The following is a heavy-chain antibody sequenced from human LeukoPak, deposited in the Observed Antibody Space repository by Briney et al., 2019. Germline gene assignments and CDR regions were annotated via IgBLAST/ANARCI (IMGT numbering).Heavy chain of an antibody. CDR2: IYYNGST. CDR3: ARGSLWFGDLSHFDY. V-gene: IGHV4-30-4*07. CDR1: GGSISSGVFS. J-gene: IGHJ4*02. Sequence: SQTLSLTCTVSGGSISSGVFSWTWIRQPPGEGLESFGYIYYNGSTFYNPSLNSRITFSLDTYKNQFSLNLSSVTTADTALYYCARGSLWFGDLSHFDYWGQGILVTVSS. D-gene: IGHD3-10*01.